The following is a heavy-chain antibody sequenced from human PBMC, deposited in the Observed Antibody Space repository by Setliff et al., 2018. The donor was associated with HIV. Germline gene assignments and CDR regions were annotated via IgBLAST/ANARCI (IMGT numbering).Heavy chain of an antibody. V-gene: IGHV4-39*07. D-gene: IGHD5-18*01. CDR2: STNRGST. CDR3: ARDPSDGYGHFDY. CDR1: GGSISSTNSY. Sequence: ASETLSLTCTVSGGSISSTNSYWGWIRQPPGKGLEWIGRSTNRGSTDYNPSLKSRVTISIDRSRNQFSLKLSAVTAADTAVYFCARDPSDGYGHFDYWGQGALVTVSS. J-gene: IGHJ4*02.